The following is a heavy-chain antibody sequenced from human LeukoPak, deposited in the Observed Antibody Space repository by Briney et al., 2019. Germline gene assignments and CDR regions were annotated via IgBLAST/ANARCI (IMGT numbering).Heavy chain of an antibody. J-gene: IGHJ5*02. Sequence: GGSLRLSCAASGFTFGDYAMSWVRQAPGKGLEWVGFIRSKAYGGTTEYAASVKGRFTISRDDSKSIAYLQMNSLKTEDTAVYYCTRAEVVLWFGELSQNWFDPWGQGTLVTVSS. CDR2: IRSKAYGGTT. V-gene: IGHV3-49*04. CDR3: TRAEVVLWFGELSQNWFDP. CDR1: GFTFGDYA. D-gene: IGHD3-10*01.